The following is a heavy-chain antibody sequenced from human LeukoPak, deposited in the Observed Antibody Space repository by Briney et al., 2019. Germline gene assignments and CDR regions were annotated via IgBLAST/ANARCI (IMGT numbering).Heavy chain of an antibody. D-gene: IGHD6-13*01. CDR2: IKQDGSET. V-gene: IGHV3-7*01. CDR1: GFTFSSYW. J-gene: IGHJ4*02. CDR3: ARVDGSSSCPDY. Sequence: PGGSLRLSCAASGFTFSSYWMSWVRQAPGKGLEWVANIKQDGSETYYVDSVKGRFTISRDNAKNLLYLEMNSLRAEDTALYYCARVDGSSSCPDYWGQGPLVTVSS.